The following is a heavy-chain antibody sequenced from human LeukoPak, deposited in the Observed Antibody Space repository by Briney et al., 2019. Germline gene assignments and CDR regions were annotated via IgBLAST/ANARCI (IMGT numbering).Heavy chain of an antibody. J-gene: IGHJ6*02. CDR1: GGSISSGDYY. V-gene: IGHV4-31*03. D-gene: IGHD2-2*01. CDR2: IYYSGSI. CDR3: ASKGGSYQLRSGGMDV. Sequence: TLSLTCTVSGGSISSGDYYWSWIRQHPGKGLEWIGYIYYSGSIYYNPSLKSRVIISVDTSKNQFSLKLSSVTAADTAVYYCASKGGSYQLRSGGMDVWGQGTTVIVSS.